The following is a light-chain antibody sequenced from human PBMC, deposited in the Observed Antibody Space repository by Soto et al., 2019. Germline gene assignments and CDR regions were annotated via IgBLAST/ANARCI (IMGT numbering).Light chain of an antibody. CDR1: QSISSY. V-gene: IGKV1-39*01. Sequence: DLQMTQSPSSLSASVGDRVTITCRASQSISSYLNWYQQKPGKAPQLLIYATSSLQTGVPSRFSASGSGTDFSLVISDLQPEDSATYYCQQGYSSRWTSGRGTKVEI. CDR2: ATS. J-gene: IGKJ1*01. CDR3: QQGYSSRWT.